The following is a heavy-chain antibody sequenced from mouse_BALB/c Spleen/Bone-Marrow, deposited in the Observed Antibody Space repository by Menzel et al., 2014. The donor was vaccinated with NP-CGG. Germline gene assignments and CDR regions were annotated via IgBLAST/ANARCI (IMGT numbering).Heavy chain of an antibody. CDR3: ARNYGSSLDY. J-gene: IGHJ2*01. CDR1: GFNIEDSY. V-gene: IGHV14-3*02. D-gene: IGHD1-1*01. Sequence: EVQVVESGAEIVKPGASVKSSCTTSGFNIEDSYIYWMKQRPEQGLEWIGRIDPANGNTKYDPKFQGKATITVDTSSATAYLQLSSLTSEDTAVYYCARNYGSSLDYWGQGTTLTVSS. CDR2: IDPANGNT.